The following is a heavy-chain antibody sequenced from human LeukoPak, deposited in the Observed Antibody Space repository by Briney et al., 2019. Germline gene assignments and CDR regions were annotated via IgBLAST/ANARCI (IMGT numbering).Heavy chain of an antibody. CDR2: IYSSGST. CDR3: ARDGNAMVRGYAFEI. Sequence: SQTLSLTCSVSGDSISSGDYDWSWIRQPPGKGLAWIGYIYSSGSTYYNPSLKSRVTISVDTSKNQFSLKLSSVTAADTAVYYCARDGNAMVRGYAFEIWGQGTMVTVSS. V-gene: IGHV4-30-4*01. CDR1: GDSISSGDYD. J-gene: IGHJ3*02. D-gene: IGHD3-10*01.